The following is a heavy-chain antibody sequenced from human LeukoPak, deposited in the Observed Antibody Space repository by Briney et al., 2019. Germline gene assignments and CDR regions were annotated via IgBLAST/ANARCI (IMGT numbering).Heavy chain of an antibody. CDR3: ASSMVRGVSPFDY. CDR2: INHSGST. CDR1: GGSFSGYY. Sequence: SETPSLTCAVYGGSFSGYYWSWIRQPPGKGLEWIGEINHSGSTNYNPSLKSRVTISIDTSKNQFSLKLSSVTAADTAVYYCASSMVRGVSPFDYWGQGTLVTVSS. J-gene: IGHJ4*02. V-gene: IGHV4-34*01. D-gene: IGHD3-10*01.